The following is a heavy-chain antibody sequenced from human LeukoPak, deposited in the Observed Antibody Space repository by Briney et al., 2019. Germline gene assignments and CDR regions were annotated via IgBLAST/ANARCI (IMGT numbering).Heavy chain of an antibody. Sequence: PSETLSLTCTVSGGSISGSNYYWGWIRQPPGKWLEWIGSIHYSGITYYKPSLRSRVTISVDTSKNQFSLKLSSVTAADTAVYYCARPPGFSTSFWDWGQGTLVTVSS. CDR3: ARPPGFSTSFWD. V-gene: IGHV4-39*01. J-gene: IGHJ4*02. CDR1: GGSISGSNYY. D-gene: IGHD2-2*01. CDR2: IHYSGIT.